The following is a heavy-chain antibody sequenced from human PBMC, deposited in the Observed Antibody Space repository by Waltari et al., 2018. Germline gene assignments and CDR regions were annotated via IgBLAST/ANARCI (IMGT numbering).Heavy chain of an antibody. CDR1: GFTFSSSE. V-gene: IGHV3-48*03. CDR3: ARSYGDPPFDY. D-gene: IGHD4-17*01. J-gene: IGHJ4*02. CDR2: ISSSGSTI. Sequence: EVQLVESGGGLVQPGGSLRLSCAASGFTFSSSEMNWVRQAPGKGLEWVSYISSSGSTIYYADSVKGRFTIARDNAKNSLYLQMNSLRAEDTAVYYCARSYGDPPFDYWGQGTLVTVSS.